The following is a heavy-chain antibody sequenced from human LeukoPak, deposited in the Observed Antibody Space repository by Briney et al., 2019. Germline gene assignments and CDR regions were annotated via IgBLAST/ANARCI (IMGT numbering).Heavy chain of an antibody. D-gene: IGHD2-15*01. CDR1: GFTFSSYS. Sequence: PGGSLRLSCAASGFTFSSYSMNWVRQAPGKGLEWVSSISSSSSYIYYADSVKGRFTISRDNAKNSLYLQMNSLRAEDTAVYYCASSYCSGGSCGYHFDYWGQGTLVTVSS. J-gene: IGHJ4*02. CDR2: ISSSSSYI. V-gene: IGHV3-21*01. CDR3: ASSYCSGGSCGYHFDY.